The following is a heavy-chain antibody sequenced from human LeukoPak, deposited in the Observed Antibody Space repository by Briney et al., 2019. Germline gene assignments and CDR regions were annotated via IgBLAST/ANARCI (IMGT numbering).Heavy chain of an antibody. CDR3: ARDRYSGYDGFGAFDI. CDR1: GGPLTSYY. J-gene: IGHJ3*02. V-gene: IGHV4-59*01. D-gene: IGHD5-12*01. Sequence: SETLSLTCTVSGGPLTSYYWTWIRQPPGKGLEWIGFIYYRGSTNYNPSLESRVTISIDTSKNRFSLKLSSVTAADTAVYYCARDRYSGYDGFGAFDIWGQGTMVTVSS. CDR2: IYYRGST.